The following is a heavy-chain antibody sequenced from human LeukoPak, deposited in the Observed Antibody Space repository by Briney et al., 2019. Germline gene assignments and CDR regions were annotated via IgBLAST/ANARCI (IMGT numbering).Heavy chain of an antibody. J-gene: IGHJ6*02. CDR3: ARVSKGAKRYCSSTSCYWHYGMDV. CDR1: GGSISSGDYY. V-gene: IGHV4-30-4*01. D-gene: IGHD2-2*01. CDR2: IYYSGST. Sequence: SQTLSLTCTVSGGSISSGDYYWSWIRQPPGKGLEWIGYIYYSGSTYYNPSLKSPVTISVDTSKNQCSLKLSSVTAADTAVYYCARVSKGAKRYCSSTSCYWHYGMDVWGQGTTVTVSS.